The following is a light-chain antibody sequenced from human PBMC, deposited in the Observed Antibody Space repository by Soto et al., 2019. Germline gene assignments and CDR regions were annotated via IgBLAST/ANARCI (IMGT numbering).Light chain of an antibody. J-gene: IGKJ2*01. CDR3: QQYNTYPYT. Sequence: DIQITQSPFTLSAAVGDRVTITCRASQTISTWLAWYQQKPGKAPNLLIYMASSLESGVPSRFSGSGSGTEFTLAISSLQPDDFATYYCQQYNTYPYTFGQGTKLEIK. V-gene: IGKV1-5*03. CDR2: MAS. CDR1: QTISTW.